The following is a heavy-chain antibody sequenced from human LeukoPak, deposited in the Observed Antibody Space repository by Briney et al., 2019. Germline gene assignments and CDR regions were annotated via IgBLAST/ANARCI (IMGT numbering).Heavy chain of an antibody. Sequence: GGSLRLSCAASGFTFDDYGMSWVRQAPGKGLVWVSYISSRSSNKYYADSVKGRFTISRDNAKNSLYLQMSSLRAEDTAIYYCAREGWDLNALDIWGQGTMVTVSP. J-gene: IGHJ3*02. V-gene: IGHV3-11*04. CDR1: GFTFDDYG. D-gene: IGHD1-26*01. CDR3: AREGWDLNALDI. CDR2: ISSRSSNK.